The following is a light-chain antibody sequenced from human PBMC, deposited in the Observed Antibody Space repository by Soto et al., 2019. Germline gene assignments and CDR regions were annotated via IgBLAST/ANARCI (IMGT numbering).Light chain of an antibody. Sequence: DVVLTQAPLSLSVTPGQPASMSCKSSQSLLYGDGKTYLYWYLQRPGQPPQLLIDDVSNRFSGVPDRFSGSGSGTDFTLKISRVEAEDVGVYYCMQRTHFPITFGQGTRLEIK. CDR3: MQRTHFPIT. V-gene: IGKV2D-29*01. CDR2: DVS. J-gene: IGKJ5*01. CDR1: QSLLYGDGKTY.